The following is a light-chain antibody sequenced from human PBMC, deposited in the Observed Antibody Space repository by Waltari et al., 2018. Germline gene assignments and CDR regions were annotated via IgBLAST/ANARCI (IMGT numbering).Light chain of an antibody. J-gene: IGKJ2*01. Sequence: VLTQPPGTLSLPPGESAPLSCRASQSLTNRYLAWYQQKPGQAPRLVIYGASSRAAGIPDRFSGSGSGTDFTLTISRLEPDDFAVYYCQQYGSSIMYTFGQGTKLEIK. CDR3: QQYGSSIMYT. CDR2: GAS. CDR1: QSLTNRY. V-gene: IGKV3-20*01.